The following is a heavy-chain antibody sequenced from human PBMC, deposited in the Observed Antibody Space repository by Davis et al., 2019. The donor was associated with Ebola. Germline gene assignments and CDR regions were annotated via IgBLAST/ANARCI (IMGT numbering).Heavy chain of an antibody. CDR2: ISSSSSTI. J-gene: IGHJ4*02. CDR3: AKKVHSWQCLDY. V-gene: IGHV3-11*01. Sequence: PGGSLRLSCAASGFTFSDYYMSWIRQAPGKGLEWVSYISSSSSTIYYADSVKGRFTISRDNSKNTLYLQMNSLRAEDTAVYYCAKKVHSWQCLDYWGQGTLVTVSS. D-gene: IGHD5/OR15-5a*01. CDR1: GFTFSDYY.